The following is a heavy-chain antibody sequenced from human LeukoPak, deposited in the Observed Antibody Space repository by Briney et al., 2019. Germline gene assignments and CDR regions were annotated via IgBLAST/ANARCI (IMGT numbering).Heavy chain of an antibody. D-gene: IGHD6-13*01. J-gene: IGHJ4*02. V-gene: IGHV4-34*01. CDR1: GGSFSDYY. CDR2: INHSGST. Sequence: PSETLSLTCAVYGGSFSDYYWSWIRQSPGKGLEWIGEINHSGSTNYNPSLKSRVTISIDTSKNQFSLKLSSVTAADTAVYYCARGKAYIVAAGILGVPFDYWGQGTLVTVSS. CDR3: ARGKAYIVAAGILGVPFDY.